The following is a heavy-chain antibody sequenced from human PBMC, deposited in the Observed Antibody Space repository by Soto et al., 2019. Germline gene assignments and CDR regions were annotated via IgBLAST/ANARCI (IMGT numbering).Heavy chain of an antibody. D-gene: IGHD6-13*01. Sequence: VQLVESGGGLVKPGGSLRLSCAASGFTFSSYSMNWVRQAPGKGLEWVSSISSSSSYIYYADSVKGRFTISRDNAKNSLYLQMNSLRAEDTAVYYCAREAGVLAAAGTLDYWGQGTLVTVSS. CDR2: ISSSSSYI. CDR3: AREAGVLAAAGTLDY. J-gene: IGHJ4*02. CDR1: GFTFSSYS. V-gene: IGHV3-21*01.